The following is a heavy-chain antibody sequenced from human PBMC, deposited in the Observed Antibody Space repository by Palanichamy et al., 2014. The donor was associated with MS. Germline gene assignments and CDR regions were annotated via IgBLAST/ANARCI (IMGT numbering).Heavy chain of an antibody. CDR2: ISGSSSYI. CDR3: VRGAGGPRGH. Sequence: EVELVESGGGLVKPGGSLRLSCVASGFTFRNYDMSWVRQAPGKGLEWVSLISGSSSYIYYTESVKGRFTISRDNAKNSLYLQMNSLRAEDAAMYYCVRGAGGPRGHWGQGTLVTVSS. D-gene: IGHD4-23*01. J-gene: IGHJ4*02. V-gene: IGHV3-21*01. CDR1: GFTFRNYD.